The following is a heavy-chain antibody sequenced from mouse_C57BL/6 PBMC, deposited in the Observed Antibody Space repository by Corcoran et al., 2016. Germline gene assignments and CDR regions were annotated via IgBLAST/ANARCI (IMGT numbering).Heavy chain of an antibody. CDR1: GYTFTTYG. CDR2: INTYSGVP. V-gene: IGHV9-3*01. D-gene: IGHD2-4*01. CDR3: ARDYDYDGAWFAY. J-gene: IGHJ3*01. Sequence: QIQLVQSGPELKKPGETVKISCKASGYTFTTYGMSWVKQAPGKGLKWMGWINTYSGVPTYADDFKGRFAFSLETSASTAYLQINNLKNEDTATYFCARDYDYDGAWFAYWGQGTLVTVSA.